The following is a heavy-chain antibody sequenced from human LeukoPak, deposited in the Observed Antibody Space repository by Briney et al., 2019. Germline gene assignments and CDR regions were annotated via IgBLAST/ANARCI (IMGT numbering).Heavy chain of an antibody. J-gene: IGHJ4*03. CDR1: GYTFRSYW. CDR3: TRQSQACSTGSCYVVS. CDR2: IYPGDSDT. V-gene: IGHV5-51*01. Sequence: GESLTISCEGSGYTFRSYWIGWVRQMPGKDLEWMGMIYPGDSDTRYSPSFQGQVTFSADLSLNTAYLQWSSLEASDTAIYYCTRQSQACSTGSCYVVSWGQGPRSPSP. D-gene: IGHD2-15*01.